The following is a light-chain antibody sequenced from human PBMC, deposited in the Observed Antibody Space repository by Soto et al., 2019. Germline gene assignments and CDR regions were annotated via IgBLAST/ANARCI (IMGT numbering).Light chain of an antibody. CDR2: KAS. Sequence: DIQMTQSPSTLSASVGDRVTITCRASQSISSWLAWYQQKPGKAPKLLIYKASSLESGVPSRFSGSGSGTEFTITITSLQPDDVASYDCQQYNSYSPWAFGQGTKVEIK. CDR1: QSISSW. CDR3: QQYNSYSPWA. J-gene: IGKJ1*01. V-gene: IGKV1-5*03.